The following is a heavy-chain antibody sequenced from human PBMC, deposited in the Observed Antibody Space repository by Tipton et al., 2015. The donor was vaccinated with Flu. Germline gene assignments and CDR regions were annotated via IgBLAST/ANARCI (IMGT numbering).Heavy chain of an antibody. D-gene: IGHD5/OR15-5a*01. CDR2: INHSGST. J-gene: IGHJ2*01. CDR3: ARGPLLDL. CDR1: GGSFSGYY. V-gene: IGHV4-34*01. Sequence: LRLSCAVYGGSFSGYYWSWIRRPPGKGLEYIGEINHSGSTNYNPPLKSRVTISVDTSKNQFSLKLSSATAADTAVYYCARGPLLDLWGRGTLVTVSS.